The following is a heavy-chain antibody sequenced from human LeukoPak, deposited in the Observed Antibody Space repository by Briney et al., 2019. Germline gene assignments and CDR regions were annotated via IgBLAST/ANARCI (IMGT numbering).Heavy chain of an antibody. CDR2: INPGGDNT. Sequence: ASVKVSCKASGYTFTKSYIHWVRQAPGQRLEWMGLINPGGDNTDHAQNFQGRVTMTSDTSARTVYMELSSLRSEDTAIYYCARIRDGYNDAYDIWGQGTVVTVPS. J-gene: IGHJ3*02. D-gene: IGHD5-24*01. CDR3: ARIRDGYNDAYDI. V-gene: IGHV1-46*01. CDR1: GYTFTKSY.